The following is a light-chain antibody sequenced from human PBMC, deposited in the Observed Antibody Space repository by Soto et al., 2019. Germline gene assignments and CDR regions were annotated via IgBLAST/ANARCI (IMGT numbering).Light chain of an antibody. J-gene: IGKJ4*01. CDR2: KAS. CDR3: QQYKSYSLT. Sequence: DIQMTQSPSTLSASVGDRVTITCRASQSISSWLAWYQQKPGKAPKLLIYKASSLESGVPSRFSGSGSETEFTLAISSLQADDFATYYCQQYKSYSLTFGGGTKVDMK. V-gene: IGKV1-5*03. CDR1: QSISSW.